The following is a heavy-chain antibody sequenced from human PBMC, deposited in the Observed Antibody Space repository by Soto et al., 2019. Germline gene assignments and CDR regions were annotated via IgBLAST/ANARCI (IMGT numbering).Heavy chain of an antibody. CDR3: ARGDDYGDYAWFDP. CDR1: GGSISSYY. J-gene: IGHJ5*02. D-gene: IGHD4-17*01. CDR2: IDYSGST. V-gene: IGHV4-59*01. Sequence: QVQLQESGPGLVKPSETLSLTCTVYGGSISSYYWSWIRQPPGKGLEWFGYIDYSGSTNYNPSLKSRVTISVDTSKNQFSLKLSSVPAADTAVYYCARGDDYGDYAWFDPWGQGTLVTVSS.